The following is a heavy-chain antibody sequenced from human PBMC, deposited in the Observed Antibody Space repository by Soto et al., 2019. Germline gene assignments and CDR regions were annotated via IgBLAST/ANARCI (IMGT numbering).Heavy chain of an antibody. CDR3: ARSGWHQLLSHYYYYGMDV. CDR1: GGSISSYY. CDR2: IYYSGST. J-gene: IGHJ6*02. Sequence: QVQLQESGPGLVKPSETLSLTCTVSGGSISSYYWSWIRQPPGKGLEWIGYIYYSGSTNYNPSLKSRVTISVDTSKNQFSRKLSSVTAADTAVYYCARSGWHQLLSHYYYYGMDVWGQGTTVTVSS. D-gene: IGHD2-2*01. V-gene: IGHV4-59*01.